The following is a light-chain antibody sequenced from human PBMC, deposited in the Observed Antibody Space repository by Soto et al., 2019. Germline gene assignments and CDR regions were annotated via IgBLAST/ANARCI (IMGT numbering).Light chain of an antibody. J-gene: IGKJ3*01. Sequence: TFLTQSPGTLSLSPGEGATLSCRASQNVSTNLLVWYQQHPGHAPSLLIYGASSRATGIPDRLSGSGSGTDFSLTISRLEPEDFPVYYCQQRSNWPLFGPGTKVDIK. CDR1: QNVSTNL. V-gene: IGKV3D-20*02. CDR2: GAS. CDR3: QQRSNWPL.